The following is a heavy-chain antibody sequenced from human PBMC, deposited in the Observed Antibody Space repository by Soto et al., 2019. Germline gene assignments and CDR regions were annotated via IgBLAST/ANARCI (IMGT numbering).Heavy chain of an antibody. CDR1: GGTFSSHA. V-gene: IGHV1-69*01. CDR2: IIPIFGTA. Sequence: QVQLVQSGAEVKKPGSSVKVSCKASGGTFSSHAISWVRQAPGQGLEWMGGIIPIFGTANYAQKIQGRVTITADESTSTAYMEVSSLRSEDTAVYYCATVDYYDSSGYYLFDYWGQGTLVTVSS. CDR3: ATVDYYDSSGYYLFDY. J-gene: IGHJ4*02. D-gene: IGHD3-22*01.